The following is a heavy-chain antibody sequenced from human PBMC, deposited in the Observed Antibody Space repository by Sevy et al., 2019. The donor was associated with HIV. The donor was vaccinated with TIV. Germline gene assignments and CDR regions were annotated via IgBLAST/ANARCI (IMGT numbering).Heavy chain of an antibody. J-gene: IGHJ6*02. D-gene: IGHD3-10*02. CDR1: GFTFSSYA. V-gene: IGHV3-30*04. CDR2: ISHDAVVK. CDR3: AKPPSNHDVLHYYGMDV. Sequence: GGSLRLSCATSGFTFSSYAMHWVRQAPGKGLETVAVISHDAVVKFYANSVKGRFTISRDNSRSTLDLQVNSLRDEDTAVYFCAKPPSNHDVLHYYGMDVWGQGTTVTVSS.